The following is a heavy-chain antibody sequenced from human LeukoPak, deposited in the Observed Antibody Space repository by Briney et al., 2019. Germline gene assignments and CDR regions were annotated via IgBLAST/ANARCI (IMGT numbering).Heavy chain of an antibody. D-gene: IGHD6-19*01. Sequence: GGSLRLSCAASGFTFSSYGTHWVRQAPGKGLEWVAVIWYDGSNKYYADSVKGRFTISRDNSKNTLYLQMNSLRAEDTAVYYCARDRGSGWFEDYYYYGMDVWGQGTTVTVSS. CDR2: IWYDGSNK. CDR3: ARDRGSGWFEDYYYYGMDV. J-gene: IGHJ6*02. CDR1: GFTFSSYG. V-gene: IGHV3-33*01.